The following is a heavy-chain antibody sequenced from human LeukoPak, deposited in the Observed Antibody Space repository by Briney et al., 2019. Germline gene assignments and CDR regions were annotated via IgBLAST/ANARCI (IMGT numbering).Heavy chain of an antibody. CDR3: ARDVVVGYCSSTSCPHHYYYGMDV. CDR1: GGSFSGYY. CDR2: INHSGST. D-gene: IGHD2-2*01. Sequence: ASETLSLTCAVYGGSFSGYYWSWIRQPPGKGLEWIGEINHSGSTNYNPSLKSRVTISVDKSKNQFSLKLSSVTAADTAVYYCARDVVVGYCSSTSCPHHYYYGMDVWGQGATVTVSS. V-gene: IGHV4-34*01. J-gene: IGHJ6*02.